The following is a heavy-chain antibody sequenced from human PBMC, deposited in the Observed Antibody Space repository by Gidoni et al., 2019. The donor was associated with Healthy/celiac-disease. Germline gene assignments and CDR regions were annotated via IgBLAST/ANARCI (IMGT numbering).Heavy chain of an antibody. CDR3: SKLGHYPHNVLRYFDWFADGFDI. CDR2: IYYSGST. D-gene: IGHD3-9*01. V-gene: IGHV4-39*01. J-gene: IGHJ3*02. CDR1: GGSISSSSYY. Sequence: QLQLQESGPGLVKPSETLSLTCTVSGGSISSSSYYWGWIRQPPGKGLEWIGSIYYSGSTYYNPSLKSRVTISGDTSKNQFSLKLGSVTAADTAVDYWSKLGHYPHNVLRYFDWFADGFDILGQGTMVTVSS.